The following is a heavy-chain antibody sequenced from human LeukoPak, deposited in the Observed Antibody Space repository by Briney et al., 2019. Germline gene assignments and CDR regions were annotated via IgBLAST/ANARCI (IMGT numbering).Heavy chain of an antibody. CDR2: IIPIFGTA. J-gene: IGHJ4*02. CDR3: HIVVVPAAAGGSDY. Sequence: ASVKVSCKASGGTFSSYAISWVRQAPGQGLEWMGGIIPIFGTANYAQKFQGRVTITADESTSTAYMELSSLRSEDTAVYYCHIVVVPAAAGGSDYWGQGTLVTVSS. V-gene: IGHV1-69*13. D-gene: IGHD2-2*01. CDR1: GGTFSSYA.